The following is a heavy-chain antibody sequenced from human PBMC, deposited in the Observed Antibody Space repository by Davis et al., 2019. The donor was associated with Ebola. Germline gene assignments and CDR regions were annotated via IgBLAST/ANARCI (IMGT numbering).Heavy chain of an antibody. CDR2: INHSGST. D-gene: IGHD6-19*01. CDR1: GGSFSGYY. J-gene: IGHJ6*02. Sequence: PGGSLRLSCAVYGGSFSGYYWSWIRQPPGKGLEWIGEINHSGSTNYNPSLKSRVTISVDTSKNQFSLKLSSVTAADTAVYYCARQEAGDYYYYGMDVWGQGTTVTVSS. CDR3: ARQEAGDYYYYGMDV. V-gene: IGHV4-34*01.